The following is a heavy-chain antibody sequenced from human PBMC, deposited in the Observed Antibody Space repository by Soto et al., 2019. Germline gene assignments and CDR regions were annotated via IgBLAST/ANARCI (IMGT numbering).Heavy chain of an antibody. CDR3: ARDQRSLVYYDFWSGYYY. CDR2: IIPIFGTA. J-gene: IGHJ4*02. V-gene: IGHV1-69*13. Sequence: ASVKVSCKASGGTFSSYAISWVRQAPGQGLEWMGGIIPIFGTANYAQKFQGRVTITADESTSTAYMELSSLRSEDTAVYYCARDQRSLVYYDFWSGYYYWGQGTLVTVSS. CDR1: GGTFSSYA. D-gene: IGHD3-3*01.